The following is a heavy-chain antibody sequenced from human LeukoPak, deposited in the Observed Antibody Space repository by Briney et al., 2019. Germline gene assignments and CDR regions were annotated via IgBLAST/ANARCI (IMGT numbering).Heavy chain of an antibody. CDR2: IYYSGST. CDR1: GGSMSTYY. V-gene: IGHV4-59*01. Sequence: SETLSLTCTVSGGSMSTYYWSWIRQTPGKGLEWIGYIYYSGSTNYNPSLMSRVTISVDTSKNQFSLKVNSVTAADTAVYYCARGTHSSSPIPLDYWGQGTLVTVSS. CDR3: ARGTHSSSPIPLDY. D-gene: IGHD6-6*01. J-gene: IGHJ4*02.